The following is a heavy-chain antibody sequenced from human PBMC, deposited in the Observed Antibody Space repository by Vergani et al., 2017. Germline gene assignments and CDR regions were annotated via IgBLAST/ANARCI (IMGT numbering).Heavy chain of an antibody. CDR1: GGTFSSYA. CDR3: ARDCGTYCYYGMDV. Sequence: QVQLVQSGAEVKKPGSSVKVSCKASGGTFSSYAISWVRQAPGQGLEWMGGIIPIFGTANYAQKFQGRVTITADESTSTAYMELGSLRSEDTAVYYCARDCGTYCYYGMDVWGQGTTVTVSS. J-gene: IGHJ6*02. V-gene: IGHV1-69*01. D-gene: IGHD1-14*01. CDR2: IIPIFGTA.